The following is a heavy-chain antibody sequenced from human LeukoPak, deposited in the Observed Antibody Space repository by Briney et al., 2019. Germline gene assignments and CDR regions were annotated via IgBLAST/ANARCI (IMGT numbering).Heavy chain of an antibody. D-gene: IGHD3-10*01. Sequence: PGGSLRLSCAASGFTFSSYSMNWVRQAPGKGLEWVSSISSSSSYIYYADSVKGRFTISRDNAKNSLYLQMNSLRAEDTAVYYCARDSLYGSGSYLFDYWGQGTLVTVSS. CDR2: ISSSSSYI. CDR1: GFTFSSYS. J-gene: IGHJ4*02. V-gene: IGHV3-21*01. CDR3: ARDSLYGSGSYLFDY.